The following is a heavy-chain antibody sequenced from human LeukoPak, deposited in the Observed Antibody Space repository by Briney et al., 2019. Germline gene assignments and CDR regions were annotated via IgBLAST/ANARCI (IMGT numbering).Heavy chain of an antibody. CDR1: GGSIKSHF. CDR2: IFHSGGT. Sequence: SETLSFTCTVSGGSIKSHFWRWVRQPPGKRLEWIGYIFHSGGTHYNPSLKSRFTISVDTSKNQFSLKLSSVTAADTAVYYCARHGNYYGSGSYYWGQGTLVTVSS. V-gene: IGHV4-59*08. CDR3: ARHGNYYGSGSYY. J-gene: IGHJ4*02. D-gene: IGHD3-10*01.